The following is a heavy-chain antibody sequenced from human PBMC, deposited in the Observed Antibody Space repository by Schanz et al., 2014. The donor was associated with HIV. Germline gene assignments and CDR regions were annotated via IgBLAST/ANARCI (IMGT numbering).Heavy chain of an antibody. D-gene: IGHD6-19*01. J-gene: IGHJ4*02. CDR1: GFTFSNAW. V-gene: IGHV3-30*18. CDR2: ISNDGSST. Sequence: VQLVESGGGLVKPGGSLRLSCAASGFTFSNAWMSWVRQAPGRGLEWVAIISNDGSSTYYRDSVKGRFTISRDNSKKTLYLQMNSLRPEDTAVYYCAKDYVSQWLADYWGQGTLVTVSS. CDR3: AKDYVSQWLADY.